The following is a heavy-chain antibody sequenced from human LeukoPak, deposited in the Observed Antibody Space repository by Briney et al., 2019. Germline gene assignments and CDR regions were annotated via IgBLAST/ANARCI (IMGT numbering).Heavy chain of an antibody. CDR3: ARSRYYYDSSGYLSPVLYYFDY. Sequence: GASVTVSCKASGYTFTGYYMHWVRQAPGQGLEWMGWINPNSGGTNYAQKFQGRVTMTWDTSISTAYMELSSLRSEDTAVYYCARSRYYYDSSGYLSPVLYYFDYWGQGTLVTVSS. V-gene: IGHV1-2*02. D-gene: IGHD3-22*01. CDR2: INPNSGGT. J-gene: IGHJ4*02. CDR1: GYTFTGYY.